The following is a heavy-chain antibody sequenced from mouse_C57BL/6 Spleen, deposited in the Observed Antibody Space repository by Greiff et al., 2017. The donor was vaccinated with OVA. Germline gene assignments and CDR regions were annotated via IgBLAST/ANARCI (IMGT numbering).Heavy chain of an antibody. V-gene: IGHV1-64*01. D-gene: IGHD2-1*01. CDR3: AREGYGNPWFAY. Sequence: QVHVKQPGAELVKPGASVKLSCKASGYTFTSYWMHWVKQRPGQGLEWIGLLRPNSGSTTYNETFKSKATLTVAKSSSTAYMQLSSMTSEDSAGYYCAREGYGNPWFAYWGQGTLVTVSA. J-gene: IGHJ3*01. CDR1: GYTFTSYW. CDR2: LRPNSGST.